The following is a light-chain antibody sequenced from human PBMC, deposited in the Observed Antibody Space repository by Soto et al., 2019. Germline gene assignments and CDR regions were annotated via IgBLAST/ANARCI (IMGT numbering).Light chain of an antibody. CDR3: SSYTTSSTWV. CDR1: SRDVGGYNY. Sequence: QSVLTQPASVSGSPGQSITISCTGTSRDVGGYNYVSWYQQHPGKAPKVIISEVSNRPSGVSNRFSGSKSGNTASLAISGLQAEDEADYYCSSYTTSSTWVFGGGTKVTVL. V-gene: IGLV2-14*01. J-gene: IGLJ3*02. CDR2: EVS.